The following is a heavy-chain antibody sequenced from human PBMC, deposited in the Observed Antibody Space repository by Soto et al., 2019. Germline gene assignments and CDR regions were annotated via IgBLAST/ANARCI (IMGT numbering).Heavy chain of an antibody. CDR3: ARSQGSSTSLEIYYYYYYGMDV. J-gene: IGHJ6*02. D-gene: IGHD2-2*01. V-gene: IGHV1-69*01. CDR2: IIPIFGTA. CDR1: GGHFSNYS. Sequence: QVQLGQSGAEVKKPGSSVKVSCKASGGHFSNYSISWVRQAPGQGLEWMGGIIPIFGTANYAKKFHGRITITADESTSTAYMELSSLRSEDTAVYYCARSQGSSTSLEIYYYYYYGMDVWGQGNKVTVSS.